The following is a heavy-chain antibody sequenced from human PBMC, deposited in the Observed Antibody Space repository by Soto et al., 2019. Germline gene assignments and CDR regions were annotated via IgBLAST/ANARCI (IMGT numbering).Heavy chain of an antibody. D-gene: IGHD3-22*01. CDR2: IYSGGST. V-gene: IGHV3-53*01. J-gene: IGHJ3*02. CDR1: GFTVSSNY. Sequence: GGSLRLSCAASGFTVSSNYMSWVRQAPGKGLEWVSVIYSGGSTYYADSVKGRFTISRDNSKNTLYLQMNSLRAEDTAVYYCASLPLLYYYDSSGESYAFDIWGQGTMVTVSS. CDR3: ASLPLLYYYDSSGESYAFDI.